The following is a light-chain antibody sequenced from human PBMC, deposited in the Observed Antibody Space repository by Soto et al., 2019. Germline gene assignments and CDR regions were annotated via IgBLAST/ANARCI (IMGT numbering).Light chain of an antibody. Sequence: QSALTQPASVSGSPGQSITISCTGTSSDIGGYNYVSWSRQHPGKAPKLMIYEVSNRPSGVSNRFSGSKSSNTASLTISGLQAEDEADYYCTSYTSSSTYVFGTGTKVTVL. CDR2: EVS. V-gene: IGLV2-14*01. CDR3: TSYTSSSTYV. CDR1: SSDIGGYNY. J-gene: IGLJ1*01.